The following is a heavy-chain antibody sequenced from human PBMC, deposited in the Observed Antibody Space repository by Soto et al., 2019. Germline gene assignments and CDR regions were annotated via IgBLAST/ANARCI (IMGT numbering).Heavy chain of an antibody. CDR2: IYHSGST. V-gene: IGHV4-4*02. J-gene: IGHJ6*02. CDR1: GGSISSSNW. D-gene: IGHD6-19*01. CDR3: AREAGTEDDFYYYYGMDV. Sequence: SETLSLTCAVSGGSISSSNWWSWVRQPPGKGLEWIGEIYHSGSTKYNQSLKSRDTISVDKNKNQLTLKQKTVTAADTAVYYCAREAGTEDDFYYYYGMDVWGQGTTVT.